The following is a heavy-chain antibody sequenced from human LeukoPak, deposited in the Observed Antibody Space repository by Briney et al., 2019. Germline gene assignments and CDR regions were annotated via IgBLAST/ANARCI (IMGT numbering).Heavy chain of an antibody. J-gene: IGHJ4*02. Sequence: PGRSLRLSCAASGFTFSSYAMHWVRQAPGKGLEWVAVISYDGSNKYYADSVKGRFTISRDNSKNTLYLQMNSLRAEDTAVYYCASLTEITIFGVVIEGDYWGQGTLVTVSS. CDR3: ASLTEITIFGVVIEGDY. CDR1: GFTFSSYA. V-gene: IGHV3-30-3*01. D-gene: IGHD3-3*01. CDR2: ISYDGSNK.